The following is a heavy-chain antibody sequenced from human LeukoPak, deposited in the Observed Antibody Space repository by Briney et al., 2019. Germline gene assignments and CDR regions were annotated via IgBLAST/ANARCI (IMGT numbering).Heavy chain of an antibody. D-gene: IGHD3-22*01. J-gene: IGHJ5*02. CDR1: GGTFSSYA. CDR3: ARARYYDSSELDL. V-gene: IGHV1-69*06. CDR2: IIPIFGTA. Sequence: SVKVSFKASGGTFSSYAISWVRQAPGQGLEWMGGIIPIFGTANYAQKFQGRVTITADKSTSTAYMELSSLRSEDTAVYYCARARYYDSSELDLWGQGTLVTVSS.